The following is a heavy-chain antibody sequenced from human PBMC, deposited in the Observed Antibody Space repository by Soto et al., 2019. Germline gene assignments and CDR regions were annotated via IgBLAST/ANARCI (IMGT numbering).Heavy chain of an antibody. J-gene: IGHJ4*02. CDR3: ARPCRRAMVKYFDY. CDR2: INHSGST. CDR1: GGSFSGYY. V-gene: IGHV4-34*01. Sequence: SETLSLTCAVYGGSFSGYYWSWIRQPPGKGLEWIGEINHSGSTNYNPSLKSRVTISVDTSKNQFSLKLSSVTAADTAVYYCARPCRRAMVKYFDYWGRVTLVTVSS. D-gene: IGHD5-18*01.